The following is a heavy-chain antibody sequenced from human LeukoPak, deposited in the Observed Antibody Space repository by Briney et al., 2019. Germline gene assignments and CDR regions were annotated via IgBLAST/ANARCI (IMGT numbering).Heavy chain of an antibody. J-gene: IGHJ6*03. CDR1: GYTFTSYG. CDR2: ISAYNGNT. V-gene: IGHV1-18*01. D-gene: IGHD2-2*01. CDR3: ASSSIVVPAAYYYMDV. Sequence: ASVKVSCKASGYTFTSYGISWVRQAPGQGLEWMGWISAYNGNTNYAQKLQGRVTMTTDTSTSTAYMELRSLRSDDTAVYYCASSSIVVPAAYYYMDVWGKGTKVTVSS.